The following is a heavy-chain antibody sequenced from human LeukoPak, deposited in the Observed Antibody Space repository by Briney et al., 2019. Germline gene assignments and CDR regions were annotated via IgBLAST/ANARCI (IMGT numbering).Heavy chain of an antibody. D-gene: IGHD6-19*01. V-gene: IGHV1-2*02. Sequence: ASAKVSCKASGYTFTAYHIHWVQQAPGQGLEWVGWMNPDSGGTNSAQKFQGRVTMTRDTSISTAYMELSRLTSDDTAVYYCARDVPGYSSEFDFWGQGTLVTVSS. CDR1: GYTFTAYH. J-gene: IGHJ4*02. CDR2: MNPDSGGT. CDR3: ARDVPGYSSEFDF.